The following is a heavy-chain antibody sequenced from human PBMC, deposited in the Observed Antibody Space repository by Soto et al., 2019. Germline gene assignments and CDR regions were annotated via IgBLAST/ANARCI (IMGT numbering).Heavy chain of an antibody. CDR1: GYAFSSYA. V-gene: IGHV1-3*04. Sequence: ASVKVSCKASGYAFSSYAMHWVRQAPGQRLEWMGWINIGSGNTEYSQNFQDRITITRDTSASTVYMELSSLRSEDTAVYYCASSPVGDYYYYYGMDVWGQGTTVTVSS. D-gene: IGHD2-21*02. CDR3: ASSPVGDYYYYYGMDV. CDR2: INIGSGNT. J-gene: IGHJ6*02.